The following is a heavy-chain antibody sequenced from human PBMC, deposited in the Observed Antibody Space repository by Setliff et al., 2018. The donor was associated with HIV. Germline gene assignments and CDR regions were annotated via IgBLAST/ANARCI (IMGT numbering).Heavy chain of an antibody. D-gene: IGHD3-10*01. Sequence: ASVKVSCKASGYTFTSDYIHWVRQAPGQGLEWMGWISAYNGNTNYAQKFQGRVSITADKSTSTVYMEFSSLRSEDTAVYYCARVVVRGVTFIAEYFQHWGQGTLVTVSS. CDR3: ARVVVRGVTFIAEYFQH. CDR2: ISAYNGNT. V-gene: IGHV1-18*04. CDR1: GYTFTSDY. J-gene: IGHJ1*01.